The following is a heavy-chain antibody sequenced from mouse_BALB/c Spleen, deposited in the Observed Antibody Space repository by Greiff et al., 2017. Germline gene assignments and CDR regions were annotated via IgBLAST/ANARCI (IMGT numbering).Heavy chain of an antibody. V-gene: IGHV2-2*02. J-gene: IGHJ1*01. Sequence: QVQLQQSGPGLVQPSQSLSITCTVSGFSLTSYGVHWVRQSPGKGLEWLGVIWSGGSKDYNAAFISRLSISKDNSKSQVFFKMNSLQANDTAIYYCASYDVWYFDVWGAGTTVTVSS. CDR3: ASYDVWYFDV. CDR1: GFSLTSYG. CDR2: IWSGGSK. D-gene: IGHD2-3*01.